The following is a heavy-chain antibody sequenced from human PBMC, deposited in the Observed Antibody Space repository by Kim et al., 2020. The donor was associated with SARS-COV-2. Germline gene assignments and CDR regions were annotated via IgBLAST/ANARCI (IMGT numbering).Heavy chain of an antibody. CDR1: GFTFSSYG. D-gene: IGHD3-9*01. V-gene: IGHV3-30*18. Sequence: GGSLRLSCAASGFTFSSYGMHWVRQAPGKGLEWVAVISYDGSNKYYADSVKGRFTISRDNSKNTLYLQMNSLRAEDTAVYYCAKRLRYFDWSRVSGMDVWGQGTTVTVSS. CDR3: AKRLRYFDWSRVSGMDV. J-gene: IGHJ6*02. CDR2: ISYDGSNK.